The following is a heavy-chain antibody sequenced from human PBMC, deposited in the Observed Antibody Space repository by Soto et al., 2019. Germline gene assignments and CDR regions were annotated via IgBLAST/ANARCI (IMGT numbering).Heavy chain of an antibody. J-gene: IGHJ4*02. Sequence: EVQLVESGGGSVQPGGSLRLSCAASGFSFSSYTMNWVRQAPGKGLEWVSFISRSSSTISYADSVKGRFTITRDNVKNSLYMQRNSLRDEYTAVYYWARDLHWAFDSWGQGTLVTVSS. CDR1: GFSFSSYT. CDR3: ARDLHWAFDS. V-gene: IGHV3-48*02. CDR2: ISRSSSTI. D-gene: IGHD7-27*01.